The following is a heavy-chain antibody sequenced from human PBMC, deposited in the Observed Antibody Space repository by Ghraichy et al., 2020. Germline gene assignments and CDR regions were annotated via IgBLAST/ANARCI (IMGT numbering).Heavy chain of an antibody. D-gene: IGHD5-18*01. V-gene: IGHV4-34*01. CDR3: ATQGQLWLQKRYYFDY. CDR1: GGPFSGYY. Sequence: SETLSLTCAVYGGPFSGYYWSWIRQPPGKGLEWIGEINRSGSTNYNPSLKSRVTISVDTSKNQFSLRLTSVTAADTAVYYCATQGQLWLQKRYYFDYWGQGTLVTVFS. J-gene: IGHJ4*02. CDR2: INRSGST.